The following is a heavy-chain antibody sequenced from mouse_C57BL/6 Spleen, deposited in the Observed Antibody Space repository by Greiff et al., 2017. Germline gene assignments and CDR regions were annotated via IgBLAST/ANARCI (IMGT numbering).Heavy chain of an antibody. CDR1: GYTFTSYW. D-gene: IGHD1-1*01. J-gene: IGHJ1*03. CDR3: ARHYYGSSGDV. Sequence: QVQLQQPGAELVRPGTSVKLSCKASGYTFTSYWMHWVKQRPGQGLEWIGVIDPSDSYTNYNQKFKGKATLTVDTSSSTAYMQLSSLTSEDSAVYYCARHYYGSSGDVWGTGTTVTVSS. CDR2: IDPSDSYT. V-gene: IGHV1-59*01.